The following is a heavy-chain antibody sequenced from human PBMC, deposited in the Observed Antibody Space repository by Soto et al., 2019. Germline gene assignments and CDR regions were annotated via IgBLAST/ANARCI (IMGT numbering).Heavy chain of an antibody. Sequence: QVQLQESGPGLVKPSETLSLTCTVSGGSVSSGSYYWSWIRQPPGKGLEWIGYIYYSGSTNYNPALMSRVTISVDTSKNQFSLKLSSVTAADTAVYYCARGVPGTAVNYWGQGTLVTVSS. J-gene: IGHJ4*02. CDR3: ARGVPGTAVNY. D-gene: IGHD3-10*01. CDR2: IYYSGST. V-gene: IGHV4-61*01. CDR1: GGSVSSGSYY.